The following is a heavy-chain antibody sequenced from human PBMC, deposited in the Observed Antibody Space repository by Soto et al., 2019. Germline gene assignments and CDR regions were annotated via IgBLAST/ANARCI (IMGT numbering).Heavy chain of an antibody. CDR3: VRVGRLGGY. J-gene: IGHJ4*02. V-gene: IGHV3-7*03. CDR2: IKEDGSGK. Sequence: EVQLVESGGGLVQPGGSLRLSCTASGFTFSSYWMSWVRQAPGKGLGWVANIKEDGSGKYYVDSVKGRFSSSRDKARNLLYLQMISLRVEDTAVYYCVRVGRLGGYWGQGAVVTVSS. D-gene: IGHD3-16*01. CDR1: GFTFSSYW.